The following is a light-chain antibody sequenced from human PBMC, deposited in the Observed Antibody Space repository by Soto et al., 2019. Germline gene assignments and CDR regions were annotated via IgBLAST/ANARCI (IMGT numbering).Light chain of an antibody. CDR1: PSVSSN. Sequence: EIVLTQSPATLSVSPGERATLSCRASPSVSSNLAWYQQKPGQAPRLLIYGASTRATGIPARFSGSGSGTEFTLTISSLQSEEFAVYYCQQYNNWPQTFGQGTKLEIK. J-gene: IGKJ2*01. CDR2: GAS. V-gene: IGKV3-15*01. CDR3: QQYNNWPQT.